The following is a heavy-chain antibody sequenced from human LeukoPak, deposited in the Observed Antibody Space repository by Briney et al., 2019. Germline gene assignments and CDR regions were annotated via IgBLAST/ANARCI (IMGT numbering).Heavy chain of an antibody. J-gene: IGHJ3*02. CDR1: GFTFSSYG. CDR2: IRYDGSNK. Sequence: PGGSLRLSCAASGFTFSSYGMHWVRQAPGKGLEWVAFIRYDGSNKYYADSVKGRFTISRDNSKNTLYLQMNSLRAEDTAVYYCARDVRYSSSWYGGLGAFDIWGQGTMVTVSS. D-gene: IGHD6-13*01. CDR3: ARDVRYSSSWYGGLGAFDI. V-gene: IGHV3-30*02.